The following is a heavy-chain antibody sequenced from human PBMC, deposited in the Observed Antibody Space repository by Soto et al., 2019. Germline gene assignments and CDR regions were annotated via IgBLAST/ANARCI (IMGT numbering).Heavy chain of an antibody. V-gene: IGHV1-58*02. Sequence: SVKVSCKASGFTFTSSAMQWVRQARGQRLEWIGWIVVGSGNTNYAQKFQERVTISADRSISTAYLQWSSLKASDTAMYYCVRRDQSLFYYRMDVWGQGTAVTVSS. CDR2: IVVGSGNT. CDR3: VRRDQSLFYYRMDV. J-gene: IGHJ6*02. CDR1: GFTFTSSA.